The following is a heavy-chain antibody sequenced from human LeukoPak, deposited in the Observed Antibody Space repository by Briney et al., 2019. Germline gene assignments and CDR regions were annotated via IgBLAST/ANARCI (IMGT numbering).Heavy chain of an antibody. J-gene: IGHJ6*03. V-gene: IGHV4-59*01. D-gene: IGHD3/OR15-3a*01. CDR3: ARDKGGLGRGYYYMDV. CDR1: SGSISIYS. Sequence: PSETLSLTCTVSSGSISIYSWSWIRQPPGKGLEWIGYIHSTGNTNYNPSLKGRVTISVDTSKNQFSLKVSCVTAADTGVYYCARDKGGLGRGYYYMDVWGKGTTVTVSS. CDR2: IHSTGNT.